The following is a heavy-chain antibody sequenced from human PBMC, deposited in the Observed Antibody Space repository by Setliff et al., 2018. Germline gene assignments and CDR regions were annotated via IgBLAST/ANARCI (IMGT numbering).Heavy chain of an antibody. Sequence: SVKVSCKASGHTFTTYAISWMRQAPGQGLEWMGWINTNTGNPSYAQGFTGRFVFSLDTSVSTAYLQISSLKAEDTALYYCARASRFGTIKYRGDYYMDVWGKGTTVTVSS. CDR2: INTNTGNP. CDR3: ARASRFGTIKYRGDYYMDV. V-gene: IGHV7-4-1*02. CDR1: GHTFTTYA. J-gene: IGHJ6*03. D-gene: IGHD3-10*01.